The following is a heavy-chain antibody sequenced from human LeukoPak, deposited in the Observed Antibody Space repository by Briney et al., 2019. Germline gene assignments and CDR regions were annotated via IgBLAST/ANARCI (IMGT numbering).Heavy chain of an antibody. Sequence: GGSLRLSCAASGFTVSSNYMSWVRQAPGKGLEWVSVIYSGGSTYYADFVKGRFTISRDNSKNTLYLQMNSLRAEDTAVYYCARASGYYYYGMDVWGKGTTVTVSS. J-gene: IGHJ6*04. CDR1: GFTVSSNY. V-gene: IGHV3-53*01. D-gene: IGHD3-10*01. CDR2: IYSGGST. CDR3: ARASGYYYYGMDV.